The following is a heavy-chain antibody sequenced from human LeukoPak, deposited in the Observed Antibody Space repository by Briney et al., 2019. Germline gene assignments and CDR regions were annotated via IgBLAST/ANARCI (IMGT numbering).Heavy chain of an antibody. CDR2: IYYRGST. CDR3: ASKRVTFDSSGYYNY. V-gene: IGHV4-38-2*02. CDR1: GYSISSAYY. J-gene: IGHJ4*02. Sequence: SETLSLTCTVSGYSISSAYYWGWIRQPPGKGLEWIGSIYYRGSTYNNPSLKSRVTISVDASKNQFSLKLNSMTAADTAVYYCASKRVTFDSSGYYNYWGQGTLVTVSS. D-gene: IGHD3-22*01.